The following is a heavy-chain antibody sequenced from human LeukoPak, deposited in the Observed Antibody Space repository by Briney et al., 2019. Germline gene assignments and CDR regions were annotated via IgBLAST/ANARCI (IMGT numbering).Heavy chain of an antibody. D-gene: IGHD3-22*01. CDR1: GGSISGYY. Sequence: SETLSLTCTVSGGSISGYYWSWIRQPAGKGLEWIGRIYASGITNYNPSLKSRVTMSLDTSKNQFSLKVSSVTAADTAVYHCARGHSGYYDYWGQGTLVTVSS. CDR2: IYASGIT. J-gene: IGHJ4*02. V-gene: IGHV4-4*07. CDR3: ARGHSGYYDY.